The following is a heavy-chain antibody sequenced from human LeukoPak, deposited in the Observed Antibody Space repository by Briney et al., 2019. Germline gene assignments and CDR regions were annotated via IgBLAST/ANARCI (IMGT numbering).Heavy chain of an antibody. J-gene: IGHJ3*02. CDR3: ARSPHRSGDAFDI. Sequence: ASVKVSCKASGYTFTGYYMHWVRQAPGQGLEWMGWINPNSGGTNYAQKFQGRVTMTTDTSTSTAYMELRSLRSDDTAVYYCARSPHRSGDAFDIWGQGTMVTVSS. D-gene: IGHD6-25*01. CDR1: GYTFTGYY. V-gene: IGHV1-2*02. CDR2: INPNSGGT.